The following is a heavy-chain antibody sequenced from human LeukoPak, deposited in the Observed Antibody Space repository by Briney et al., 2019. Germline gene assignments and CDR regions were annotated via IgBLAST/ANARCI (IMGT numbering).Heavy chain of an antibody. J-gene: IGHJ3*02. CDR3: ARSYAPGYI. V-gene: IGHV3-23*01. D-gene: IGHD2-2*01. CDR2: ISGSGDST. Sequence: GGSLRLSCAASGFTFSSYAMSWVRQAPGKGLEWVSAISGSGDSTYYADSVKGRFTISRDNSKNTLHLQMNSLRAGDTAVYYCARSYAPGYIWGQGTMVTVSS. CDR1: GFTFSSYA.